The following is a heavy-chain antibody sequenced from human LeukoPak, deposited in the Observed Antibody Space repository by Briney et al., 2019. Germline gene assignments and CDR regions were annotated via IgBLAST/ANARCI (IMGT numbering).Heavy chain of an antibody. CDR2: IHYSGST. V-gene: IGHV4-59*12. CDR1: GGSISSYY. Sequence: SETLSLTCTVSGGSISSYYWGWIRQPPGKGLEWIGYIHYSGSTNYNPSLKSRVTISVDTSKNQFSLKLSSVTAADTAVYYCARDIGYGDYVLGTYEYWGQGTLVTVSS. CDR3: ARDIGYGDYVLGTYEY. J-gene: IGHJ4*02. D-gene: IGHD4-17*01.